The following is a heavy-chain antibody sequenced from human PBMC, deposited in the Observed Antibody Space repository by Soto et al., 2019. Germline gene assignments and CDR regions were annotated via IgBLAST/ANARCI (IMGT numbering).Heavy chain of an antibody. CDR2: IYYSGST. CDR3: ARKSSSALYYDSSAPYL. V-gene: IGHV4-31*03. CDR1: GGSISSGGYY. Sequence: SETVSLTCTVSGGSISSGGYYCSWIRQHPGKGLEWIGYIYYSGSTYYNPSLKSRVTISVDPAKNQFSLKLSSVTAADTAVYYCARKSSSALYYDSSAPYLWGQGTLVTVSS. J-gene: IGHJ4*02. D-gene: IGHD3-22*01.